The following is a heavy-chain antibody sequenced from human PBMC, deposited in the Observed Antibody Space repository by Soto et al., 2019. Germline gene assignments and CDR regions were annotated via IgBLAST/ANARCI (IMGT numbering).Heavy chain of an antibody. CDR1: GYTFTGYY. J-gene: IGHJ6*02. CDR2: INPNSGGT. D-gene: IGHD6-19*01. V-gene: IGHV1-2*02. Sequence: GASVKVSCKASGYTFTGYYMHWVRQAPGQGXEWMGWINPNSGGTNYAQKFQGRVTMTRDTSISTAYMELSRLRSDDTAVYYCARDEGRDSSGWYYYYYGMDVWGQGTTVTVYS. CDR3: ARDEGRDSSGWYYYYYGMDV.